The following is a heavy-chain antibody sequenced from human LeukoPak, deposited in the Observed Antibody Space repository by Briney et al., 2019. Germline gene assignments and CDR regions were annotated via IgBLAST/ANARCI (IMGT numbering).Heavy chain of an antibody. CDR1: GFTFSNYW. CDR3: ARDRSWNSSSWYCWFDP. Sequence: GGSLRLSCAASGFTFSNYWMHWVRQAPGKGLVWVSRINSDGSSTSYADSVKGRFTISRDNAKNTLYLQMNSLRAEDTAVYYCARDRSWNSSSWYCWFDPWGQGTLVTVSS. CDR2: INSDGSST. V-gene: IGHV3-74*01. J-gene: IGHJ5*02. D-gene: IGHD6-13*01.